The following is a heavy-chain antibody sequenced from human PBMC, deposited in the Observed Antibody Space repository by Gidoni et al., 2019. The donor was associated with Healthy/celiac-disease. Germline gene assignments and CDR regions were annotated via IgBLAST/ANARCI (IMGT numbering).Heavy chain of an antibody. CDR1: GLSLSNARMG. V-gene: IGHV2-26*01. CDR3: ARSYGDYADYYYYGMDV. D-gene: IGHD4-17*01. Sequence: QVTLKESGPVLVKPTETLTLTCTVSGLSLSNARMGVSWIRQPPGKALELLAHICSNDEKSYSTSLKSRLTISKDTSKSQVVFTMTNMDPVDTATYYCARSYGDYADYYYYGMDVWGQGTTVTVSS. J-gene: IGHJ6*02. CDR2: ICSNDEK.